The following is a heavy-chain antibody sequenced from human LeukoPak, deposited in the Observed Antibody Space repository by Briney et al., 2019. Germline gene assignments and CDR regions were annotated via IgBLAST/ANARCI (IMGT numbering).Heavy chain of an antibody. Sequence: SQTLSLTCAISGDSVSSSSAAWNWIRQSPSRGLEWLGRTYYRSKWYNDYAVSVKSRITINPDTSKNQFSLKLSSVTAADTAVYYCARRGYYYDSSGHYYYYMDVWGKGTTVTVSS. D-gene: IGHD3-22*01. V-gene: IGHV6-1*01. CDR1: GDSVSSSSAA. J-gene: IGHJ6*03. CDR3: ARRGYYYDSSGHYYYYMDV. CDR2: TYYRSKWYN.